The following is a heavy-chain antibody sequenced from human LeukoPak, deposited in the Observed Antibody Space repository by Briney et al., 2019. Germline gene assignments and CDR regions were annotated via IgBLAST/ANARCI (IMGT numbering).Heavy chain of an antibody. CDR1: GFTFSTYD. V-gene: IGHV3-66*01. CDR3: ARVQFQWFDP. CDR2: IYGGGDA. Sequence: GGSLRLSCAASGFTFSTYDMHWVRQATGKGLEWVSVIYGGGDAYYADSVKGRLTIARDNSKKTLYLQMNNLRVEDTAVYYCARVQFQWFDPWGQGTLVTVSS. J-gene: IGHJ5*02. D-gene: IGHD6-19*01.